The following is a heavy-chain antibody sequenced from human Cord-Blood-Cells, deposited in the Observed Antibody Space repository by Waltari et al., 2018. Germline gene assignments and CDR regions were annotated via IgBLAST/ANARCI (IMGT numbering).Heavy chain of an antibody. CDR2: RNPSSGNT. J-gene: IGHJ3*02. V-gene: IGHV1-8*03. CDR3: ARGPPAYCGGDCYSDAFDI. Sequence: QVQLVQSGAEVKKPGASVKVSCKASGYTFTSYDINWVRQATGQGLEWMGWRNPSSGNTGYAQKFQCRVTITRNTSISTAYMELSSLRSEDTAVYYCARGPPAYCGGDCYSDAFDIWGQGTMVTVSS. D-gene: IGHD2-21*01. CDR1: GYTFTSYD.